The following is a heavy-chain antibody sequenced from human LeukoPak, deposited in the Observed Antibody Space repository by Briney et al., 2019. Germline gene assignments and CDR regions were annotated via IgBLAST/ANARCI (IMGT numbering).Heavy chain of an antibody. CDR1: GFTFSSYA. V-gene: IGHV3-23*01. CDR2: ISGSGGST. J-gene: IGHJ4*02. CDR3: AKDGDDIVVVVAATIDY. Sequence: GGSLRLSCAASGFTFSSYAMSWVRQAPGKELEWVSAISGSGGSTYYADSVKGRFTISRDNSKNTLYLQMNSLRAEDTAVYYCAKDGDDIVVVVAATIDYWGQGTLVTVSS. D-gene: IGHD2-15*01.